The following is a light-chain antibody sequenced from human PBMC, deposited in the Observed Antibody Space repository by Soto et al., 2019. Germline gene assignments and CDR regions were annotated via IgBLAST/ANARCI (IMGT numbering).Light chain of an antibody. J-gene: IGLJ1*01. CDR2: DVS. V-gene: IGLV2-11*01. CDR1: SSDVGVYNY. CDR3: CSYAGSYTFV. Sequence: QSALTQPRSVSGSTGQSVTISCTGTSSDVGVYNYVSWYQQYPGKAPKIMIYDVSKRPSGVPDRFSGSKSDNTASLTISGLQAEDEADYYCCSYAGSYTFVFGIGTKVTVL.